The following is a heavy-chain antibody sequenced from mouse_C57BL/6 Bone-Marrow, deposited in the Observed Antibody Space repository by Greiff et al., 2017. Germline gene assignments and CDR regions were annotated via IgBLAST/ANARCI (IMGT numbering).Heavy chain of an antibody. CDR3: ARRLLRRAMDY. Sequence: QVQLQQSGAELVRPGTSVKVSCKASGYAFTNYLIEWVKQRPGQGLEWIGVINPGSGGTNYNEKFKGKATLTADKSSSTAYMQLSSLTSEDSAVYFCARRLLRRAMDYWGQGTSVTVSS. CDR1: GYAFTNYL. CDR2: INPGSGGT. V-gene: IGHV1-54*01. J-gene: IGHJ4*01. D-gene: IGHD1-1*01.